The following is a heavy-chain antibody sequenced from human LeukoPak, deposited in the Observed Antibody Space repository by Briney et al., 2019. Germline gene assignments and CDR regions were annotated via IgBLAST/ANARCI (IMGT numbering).Heavy chain of an antibody. J-gene: IGHJ4*02. D-gene: IGHD1-26*01. Sequence: ASVKVSCKASGYTFTGYYMHWVRQAPGQGLEWMGWIIPNSGVTNYAQKFQGRVTMTRDTSISTAYMDLSSLRSDDTAVYYCARDLGSYTFDFDYWGQGTLVTVSS. CDR2: IIPNSGVT. CDR3: ARDLGSYTFDFDY. V-gene: IGHV1-2*02. CDR1: GYTFTGYY.